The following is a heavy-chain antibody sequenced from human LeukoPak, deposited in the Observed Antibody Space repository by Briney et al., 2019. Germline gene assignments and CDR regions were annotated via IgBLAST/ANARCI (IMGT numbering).Heavy chain of an antibody. CDR3: AKSGGGYSSGWFY. CDR2: IRSDGSNK. D-gene: IGHD6-19*01. J-gene: IGHJ4*02. Sequence: GRSLGLSCSASGFTFNRHGMHWVRQAPGKGLEWMAFIRSDGSNKYYADSVKGRFTISRDNSKNTLYLQMNSLRAEDTAVYYCAKSGGGYSSGWFYWGQGTLVTISS. V-gene: IGHV3-30*02. CDR1: GFTFNRHG.